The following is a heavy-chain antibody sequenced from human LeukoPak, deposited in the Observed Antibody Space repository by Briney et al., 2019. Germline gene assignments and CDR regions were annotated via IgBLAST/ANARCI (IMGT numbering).Heavy chain of an antibody. Sequence: SETLSLTCTVSGGSISSGDYYWSWIRQPPGKGLEWIGYIYYSGSTYYNPSLKSRVTISVDTSKNQFSLKLSSVTAADTAVYYCAGVVYFDYPHYYYYYYMDVWGKGTTVTVSS. V-gene: IGHV4-30-4*08. CDR2: IYYSGST. CDR3: AGVVYFDYPHYYYYYYMDV. CDR1: GGSISSGDYY. J-gene: IGHJ6*03. D-gene: IGHD3-9*01.